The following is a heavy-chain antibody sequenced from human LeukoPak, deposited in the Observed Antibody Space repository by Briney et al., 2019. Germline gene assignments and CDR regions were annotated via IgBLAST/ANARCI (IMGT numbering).Heavy chain of an antibody. J-gene: IGHJ4*02. CDR2: LTWDGHIM. CDR1: GFNLHEYT. V-gene: IGHV3-43*01. CDR3: AKDRFFYDSGSKAN. Sequence: GGSLRLSCVVSGFNLHEYTMHWVRQVPEKGLEWVALLTWDGHIMSYGDSVKGRFTISRDNAKNSLYLQMNSLRVEDTAFYYCAKDRFFYDSGSKANWGQGTLVTVSS. D-gene: IGHD3-22*01.